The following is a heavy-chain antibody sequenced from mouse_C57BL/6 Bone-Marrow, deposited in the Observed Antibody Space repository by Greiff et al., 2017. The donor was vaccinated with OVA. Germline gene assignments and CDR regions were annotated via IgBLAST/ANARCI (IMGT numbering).Heavy chain of an antibody. J-gene: IGHJ2*01. CDR1: GYSFTDYN. CDR2: INPNYGTT. V-gene: IGHV1-39*01. CDR3: AREVKNDDYDDFDY. D-gene: IGHD2-4*01. Sequence: VQLQPSGPELVKPGASVKISCKASGYSFTDYNMNWVKQSNGKSLEWIGVINPNYGTTSYNQKFKGKATLTVDQSSSTDYMQLNSLTSEDSAVYYGAREVKNDDYDDFDYWGQGTTLTGSS.